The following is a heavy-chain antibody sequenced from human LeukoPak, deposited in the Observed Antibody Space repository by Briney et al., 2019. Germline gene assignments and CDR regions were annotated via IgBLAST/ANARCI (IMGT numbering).Heavy chain of an antibody. CDR2: INPNSRGT. CDR1: GYTFTDYY. Sequence: ASVKVSCKASGYTFTDYYMHWVRQAPGQGLEWMGWINPNSRGTDSAQKFQGRFSMTRDTSISTAYMELSRLRSDITAEYYCALFGREYSHDAFDIWGQGTMVTVSS. J-gene: IGHJ3*02. D-gene: IGHD4-11*01. V-gene: IGHV1-2*02. CDR3: ALFGREYSHDAFDI.